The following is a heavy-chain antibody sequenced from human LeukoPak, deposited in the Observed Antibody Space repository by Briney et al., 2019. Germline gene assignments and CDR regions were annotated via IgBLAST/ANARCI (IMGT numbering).Heavy chain of an antibody. Sequence: GGSLRLSCAASGFTFGSYGMHWVRQAPGKGLEWVAVISYDGSNKYYADSVKGRFTISRDNSKNTLYLQMNSLRAEDTAVYYCARGVRYSGYDWGQGTMVTVSS. J-gene: IGHJ3*01. V-gene: IGHV3-30*03. CDR1: GFTFGSYG. CDR2: ISYDGSNK. CDR3: ARGVRYSGYD. D-gene: IGHD5-12*01.